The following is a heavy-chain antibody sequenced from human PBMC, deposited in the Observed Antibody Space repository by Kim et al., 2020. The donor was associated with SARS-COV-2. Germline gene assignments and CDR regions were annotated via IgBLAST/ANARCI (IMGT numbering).Heavy chain of an antibody. CDR1: GSSIGIGYY. CDR3: AKQLAGISFNFEV. V-gene: IGHV4-38-2*01. CDR2: ISHSSHT. D-gene: IGHD3-16*01. J-gene: IGHJ3*01. Sequence: SETLSLNCSVSGSSIGIGYYWAWIRQSPGGGLEWVGSISHSSHTYYKSSLQSRVTMSVDRSKNVFSLMLTSVTAADTAMYFCAKQLAGISFNFEVWGRGTMVTVSS.